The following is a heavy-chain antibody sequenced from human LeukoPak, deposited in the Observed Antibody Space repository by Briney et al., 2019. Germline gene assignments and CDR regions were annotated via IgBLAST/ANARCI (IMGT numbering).Heavy chain of an antibody. V-gene: IGHV4-34*01. CDR1: XGXXSGYX. D-gene: IGHD5-12*01. Sequence: ETXXLXXAVXXGXXSGYXWXXIRQPPGKGLEWIGEINHSGSTNYNPSLKSRVTISVDTSKNQFSLKLSSVTAADTAVYYCAREAGYGGYETWGQGTLVTVSS. CDR3: AREAGYGGYET. J-gene: IGHJ5*02. CDR2: INHSGST.